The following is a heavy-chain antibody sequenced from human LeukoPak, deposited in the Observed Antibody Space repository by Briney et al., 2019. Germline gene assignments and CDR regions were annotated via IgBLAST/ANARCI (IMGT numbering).Heavy chain of an antibody. D-gene: IGHD6-13*01. CDR1: GFTFSSYS. Sequence: VGSLRLSCAASGFTFSSYSMNWVRQAPGKGLEWVSSISSSSSYIYYADSVKGRFTISRDNAKNSVYLQMNGLRAEDTAVYYCARDLGSSWYTPFDYWGQGTLVTVSS. V-gene: IGHV3-21*01. J-gene: IGHJ4*02. CDR3: ARDLGSSWYTPFDY. CDR2: ISSSSSYI.